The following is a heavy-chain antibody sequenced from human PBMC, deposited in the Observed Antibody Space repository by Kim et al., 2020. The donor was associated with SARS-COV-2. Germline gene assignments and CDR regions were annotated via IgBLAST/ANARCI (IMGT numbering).Heavy chain of an antibody. CDR1: GFTFSSYA. D-gene: IGHD3-3*01. CDR3: ARVHYDFWSGHSYYFDY. J-gene: IGHJ4*01. Sequence: GGSLRLSCAASGFTFSSYAMHWVRQAPGKGLEYVSAISSNGGSTYYANSVKGRFTISRDNSKNTLYLQMGSLRAEDMAVYYCARVHYDFWSGHSYYFDY. V-gene: IGHV3-64*01. CDR2: ISSNGGST.